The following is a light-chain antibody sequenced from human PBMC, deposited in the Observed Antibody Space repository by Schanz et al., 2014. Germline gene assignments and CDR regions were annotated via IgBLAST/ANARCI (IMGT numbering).Light chain of an antibody. V-gene: IGLV2-14*03. CDR3: SSYTSSSTLV. CDR1: SSDVGRYNL. Sequence: QSALTQPASVSGSPGQSITISCTATSSDVGRYNLVSWFQQYPGKAPKLMIYDVSNRPSGVSNRFSGSKSGNTASLTISGLQAEDEADYYCSSYTSSSTLVFGGGTKLTVL. CDR2: DVS. J-gene: IGLJ2*01.